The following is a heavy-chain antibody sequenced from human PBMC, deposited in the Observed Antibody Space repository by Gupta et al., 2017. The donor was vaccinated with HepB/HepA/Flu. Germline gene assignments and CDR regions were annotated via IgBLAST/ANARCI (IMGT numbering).Heavy chain of an antibody. Sequence: VQLVESGGGLVQPGESLRLSCVASGFGFSTYWIHWVREVPGKGLVWVSRINGDGSLTYYADSVKGRFIISRDNAKNTLYLQMDGLRAEDTGLYYCARDFDYSTNSWGQGTLVTVSS. CDR3: ARDFDYSTNS. V-gene: IGHV3-74*01. J-gene: IGHJ5*02. CDR2: INGDGSLT. D-gene: IGHD2-8*01. CDR1: GFGFSTYW.